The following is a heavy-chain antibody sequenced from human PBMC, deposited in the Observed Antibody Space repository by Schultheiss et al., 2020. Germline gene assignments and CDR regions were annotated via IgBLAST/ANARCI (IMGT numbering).Heavy chain of an antibody. J-gene: IGHJ4*02. V-gene: IGHV3-33*01. CDR3: ARGLKAAAGYFDY. Sequence: GGSLRLSCAASGFTFSSYGMHWVRQAPGKGLEWVAVIWYDGSNKYYADSVKGRFTISRHNSKNTLYLQMNSLRAEDTAVYYCARGLKAAAGYFDYWGQGTLVTVSS. CDR1: GFTFSSYG. CDR2: IWYDGSNK. D-gene: IGHD6-13*01.